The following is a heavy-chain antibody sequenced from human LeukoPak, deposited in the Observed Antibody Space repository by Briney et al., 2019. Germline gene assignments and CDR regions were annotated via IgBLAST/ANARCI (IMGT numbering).Heavy chain of an antibody. CDR2: ISAYKGNT. CDR1: GYTFTSYG. CDR3: ARDTGGYGDYPDAFDI. J-gene: IGHJ3*02. V-gene: IGHV1-18*01. Sequence: ASVKVSCKASGYTFTSYGISWVRQAPGQGLEWMGWISAYKGNTNYAQKLQGRVTMTTDTSTSTAYMELRSLRSDDTAVYYCARDTGGYGDYPDAFDIWGQGTMVTASS. D-gene: IGHD4-17*01.